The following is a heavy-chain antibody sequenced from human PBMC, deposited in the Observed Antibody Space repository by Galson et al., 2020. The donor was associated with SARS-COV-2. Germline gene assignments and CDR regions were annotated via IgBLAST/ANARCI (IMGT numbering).Heavy chain of an antibody. CDR3: ARQLGPPLWFGEPPFDY. V-gene: IGHV4-59*08. J-gene: IGHJ4*02. D-gene: IGHD3-10*01. CDR1: GGSISSYY. Sequence: ETSETLSLTCTVSGGSISSYYWSWIRQPPGKGLEWIGYIYYSGSTNYNPSLKSRVTISVDTSKNQFSLKLSSVTAADTAVYYCARQLGPPLWFGEPPFDYWGQGTLVTVSS. CDR2: IYYSGST.